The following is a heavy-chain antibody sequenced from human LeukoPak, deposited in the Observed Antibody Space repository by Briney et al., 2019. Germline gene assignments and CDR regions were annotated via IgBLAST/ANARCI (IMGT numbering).Heavy chain of an antibody. CDR2: FDPEDGET. V-gene: IGHV1-24*01. J-gene: IGHJ5*02. Sequence: ASVKVSCKVSGYTLTELSMHWVRQAPGKGLEWMGGFDPEDGETIYAQKLQGRVTMTTDTSTSTAYMELRSLRSDDTAVYYCARLSSRVRGVTGNWFDPWGQGTLVTVSS. CDR3: ARLSSRVRGVTGNWFDP. CDR1: GYTLTELS. D-gene: IGHD3-10*02.